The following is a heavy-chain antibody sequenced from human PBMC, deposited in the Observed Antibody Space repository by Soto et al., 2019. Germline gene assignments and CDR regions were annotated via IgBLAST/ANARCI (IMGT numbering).Heavy chain of an antibody. CDR1: GFTFSTYA. Sequence: GGSLRLSCAASGFTFSTYAMAWVRQAPGKGLEWVSGVSASGLNTDYADPVKGRFYISRDNSKNTVSLHMNSLRAEDTALYYCAKDSSGWYLTFDYWGQGTLVTVSS. CDR2: VSASGLNT. CDR3: AKDSSGWYLTFDY. D-gene: IGHD6-19*01. J-gene: IGHJ4*02. V-gene: IGHV3-23*01.